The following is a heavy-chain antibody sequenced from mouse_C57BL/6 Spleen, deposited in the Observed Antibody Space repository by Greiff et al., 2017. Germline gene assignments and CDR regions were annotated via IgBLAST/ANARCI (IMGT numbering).Heavy chain of an antibody. D-gene: IGHD2-3*01. CDR2: ISYDGSN. CDR1: GYSITSGYY. J-gene: IGHJ4*01. CDR3: ARDYDLYAMDY. Sequence: DVHLVESGPGLVKPSQSLSLTCSVTGYSITSGYYWNWIRQFPGNKLEWMGYISYDGSNNYNPSLKNRISITRDTSKNQFFLKLNSVTTEDTATYYCARDYDLYAMDYWGQGTSVTVSS. V-gene: IGHV3-6*01.